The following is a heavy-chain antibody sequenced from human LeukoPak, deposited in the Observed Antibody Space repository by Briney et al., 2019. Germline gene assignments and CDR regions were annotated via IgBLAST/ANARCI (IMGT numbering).Heavy chain of an antibody. CDR2: IYYSGST. CDR3: ATELTGTTPYFDC. Sequence: SETLSLTCTVSGGSISSSSYYWGWIRQPPGKGLEWIGSIYYSGSTYYNPSLKSRVTISVDTSKNQFSLRLNSATAADTAVYYCATELTGTTPYFDCWGQGTLVTVSS. J-gene: IGHJ4*02. D-gene: IGHD2/OR15-2a*01. CDR1: GGSISSSSYY. V-gene: IGHV4-39*01.